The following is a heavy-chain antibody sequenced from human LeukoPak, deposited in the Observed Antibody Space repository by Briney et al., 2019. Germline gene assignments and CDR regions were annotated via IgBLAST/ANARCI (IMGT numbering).Heavy chain of an antibody. CDR2: INPNSGGT. J-gene: IGHJ3*02. Sequence: ASVKVSCKASGYTFTGYYMHWVRQAPGQGLEWMGWINPNSGGTNYAQKFQGRVTMTRDTSISTAYMELSRLRSDDTAVYYCARDQPRGYCSGGSCSNAFDIWGQGTMVTVSS. V-gene: IGHV1-2*02. CDR3: ARDQPRGYCSGGSCSNAFDI. D-gene: IGHD2-15*01. CDR1: GYTFTGYY.